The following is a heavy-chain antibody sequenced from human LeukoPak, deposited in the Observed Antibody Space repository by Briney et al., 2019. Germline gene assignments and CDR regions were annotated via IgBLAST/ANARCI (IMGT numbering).Heavy chain of an antibody. CDR3: AKDRGDYTNWFDP. V-gene: IGHV3-30*02. Sequence: PGGSLRLSCAASGLTFSSYGMHWVRQAPGKGLEWETYIRYDGSNKYYADSVKGRFTISRDNSKNTLYLQMNSPRPEDTAIYYCAKDRGDYTNWFDPWGQGTLVTVSS. J-gene: IGHJ5*02. CDR1: GLTFSSYG. D-gene: IGHD4-17*01. CDR2: IRYDGSNK.